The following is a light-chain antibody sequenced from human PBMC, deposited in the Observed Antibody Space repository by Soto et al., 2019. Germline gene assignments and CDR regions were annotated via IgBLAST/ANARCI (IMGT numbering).Light chain of an antibody. CDR2: DTS. J-gene: IGKJ2*03. CDR3: QHLAS. V-gene: IGKV1-33*01. Sequence: DIQMTQSPSSLSASVGDRVTITCQAGQDISNYLNWYQQKPGQAPKLLIYDTSNLQTGVPSRFSGSGSGTYCTFTIASLRPEDIGTYYCQHLASFGQGTKLGIK. CDR1: QDISNY.